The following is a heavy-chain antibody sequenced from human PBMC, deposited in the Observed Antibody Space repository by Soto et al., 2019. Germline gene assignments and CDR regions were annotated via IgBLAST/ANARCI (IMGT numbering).Heavy chain of an antibody. Sequence: QVQLVQSGAEVKKPGSSVKVSCKASGGTFSSYTISWVRQAPGQGLEWMGRIIPILGIANYAQKFQGRVTITADKSTSTAYMELSSLRSEDTAVYYCARGAMVRGVDVGWFDPWGQGTLVTVS. V-gene: IGHV1-69*02. J-gene: IGHJ5*02. CDR2: IIPILGIA. CDR3: ARGAMVRGVDVGWFDP. CDR1: GGTFSSYT. D-gene: IGHD3-10*01.